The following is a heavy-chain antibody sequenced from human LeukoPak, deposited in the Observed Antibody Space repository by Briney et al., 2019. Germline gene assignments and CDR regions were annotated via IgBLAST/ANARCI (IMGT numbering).Heavy chain of an antibody. CDR3: ARDCLSVAGGYYGMDV. CDR2: INPDSGGT. V-gene: IGHV1-2*02. Sequence: ASVKVSCKASGYTLSGYYMHWVRQAPGQGPEWMGWINPDSGGTNYAQNFQGRVTMTRDTSTSTVYMELSSLRSEDTAVYYCARDCLSVAGGYYGMDVWGQGTTVTVSS. D-gene: IGHD6-19*01. J-gene: IGHJ6*02. CDR1: GYTLSGYY.